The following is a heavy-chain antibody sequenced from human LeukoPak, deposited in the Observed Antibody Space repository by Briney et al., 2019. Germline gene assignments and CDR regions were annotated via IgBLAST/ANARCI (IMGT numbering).Heavy chain of an antibody. CDR2: ISGSGGSK. J-gene: IGHJ4*02. Sequence: GGSLRLSCAASGFTFSSYGMSWVRQAPGKGLEWVSDISGSGGSKYYADSVKGRFTISRDNAKNSLYLQMNSLRDEDTAVYYCARFWRYYYDSSGYHNWGQGALVTVSS. D-gene: IGHD3-22*01. CDR1: GFTFSSYG. V-gene: IGHV3-23*01. CDR3: ARFWRYYYDSSGYHN.